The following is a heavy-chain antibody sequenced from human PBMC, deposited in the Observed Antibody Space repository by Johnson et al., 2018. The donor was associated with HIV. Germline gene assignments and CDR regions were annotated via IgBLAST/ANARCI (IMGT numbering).Heavy chain of an antibody. Sequence: VQLVESGGGVVQPGRSLRLSCAASGFTFSSYGMHWVRQAPGKGLEWVAVIYSGGSTYYADSVKGRFTISRDNSKNTLYLQMNSLRAEDTAVYYCVRGLLWFGELLEAFDIWGQGTMVTVSS. J-gene: IGHJ3*02. CDR1: GFTFSSYG. V-gene: IGHV3-NL1*01. CDR2: IYSGGST. CDR3: VRGLLWFGELLEAFDI. D-gene: IGHD3-10*01.